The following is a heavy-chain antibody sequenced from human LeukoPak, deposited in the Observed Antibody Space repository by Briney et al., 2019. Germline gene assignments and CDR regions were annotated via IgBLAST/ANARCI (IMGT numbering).Heavy chain of an antibody. CDR2: IWYDGSNK. J-gene: IGHJ6*02. Sequence: PGGSLRLSCAASGFTFSSYGMHWVRQAPGKGLEWVAVIWYDGSNKYYADSVKGRFTISRDNSKNTLYLQMNSLRAEDTAVYYCAKDLDILTGYYKYYYYYGMDVWGQGTTVTVSS. D-gene: IGHD3-9*01. CDR1: GFTFSSYG. V-gene: IGHV3-30*02. CDR3: AKDLDILTGYYKYYYYYGMDV.